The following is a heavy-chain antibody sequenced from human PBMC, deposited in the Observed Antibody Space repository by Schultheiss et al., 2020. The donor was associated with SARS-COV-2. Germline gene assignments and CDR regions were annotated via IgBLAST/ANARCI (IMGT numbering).Heavy chain of an antibody. J-gene: IGHJ4*02. V-gene: IGHV5-51*01. CDR2: IYPGDSDT. CDR1: GYSFTSYW. D-gene: IGHD3-10*01. Sequence: GGSLRLSCKGSGYSFTSYWIGWVRQMPGKGLEWMGIIYPGDSDTSYSPSFQGEVTISADKSSSTAYLQWSSLKATETAMYYCARQSLYYGSGSYYYYFDYWGQGTLVTVSS. CDR3: ARQSLYYGSGSYYYYFDY.